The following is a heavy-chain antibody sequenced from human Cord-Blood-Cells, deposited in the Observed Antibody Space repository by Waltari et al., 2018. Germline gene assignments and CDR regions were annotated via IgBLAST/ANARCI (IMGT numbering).Heavy chain of an antibody. D-gene: IGHD5-12*01. V-gene: IGHV1-2*02. CDR1: GYTFTGYY. CDR3: ARDRGGYDIDY. J-gene: IGHJ4*02. Sequence: QVQLVQSGAEVKKPGASVKVSCKASGYTFTGYYMHWVRQAPGQGLEWMGWINPNSGGKNYAQKFQGRVTMTRDTSISTAYMELSRLRSDDTAVYYCARDRGGYDIDYWGQGTLVTVSS. CDR2: INPNSGGK.